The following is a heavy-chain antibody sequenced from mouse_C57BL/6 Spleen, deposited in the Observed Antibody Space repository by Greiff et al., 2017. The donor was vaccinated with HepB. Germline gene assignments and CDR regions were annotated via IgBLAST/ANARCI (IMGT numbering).Heavy chain of an antibody. CDR3: ARRDYGNPYYAMDY. CDR2: IDPSDSYT. CDR1: GYTFTSYW. Sequence: VQLQQPGAELVKPGASVKLSCKASGYTFTSYWMQWVKQRPGQGLEWIGEIDPSDSYTNYNQKFKGKATLTVGTSSSTAYMQLSSLTSEDSAVYYCARRDYGNPYYAMDYWGQGTSVTVSS. V-gene: IGHV1-50*01. D-gene: IGHD2-1*01. J-gene: IGHJ4*01.